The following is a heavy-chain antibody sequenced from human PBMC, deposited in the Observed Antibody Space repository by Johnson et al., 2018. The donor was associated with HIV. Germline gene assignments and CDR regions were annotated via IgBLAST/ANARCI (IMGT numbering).Heavy chain of an antibody. CDR3: ARGSSGSFDL. CDR1: GFTFSNAW. V-gene: IGHV3-66*01. CDR2: IYSGGST. J-gene: IGHJ3*01. Sequence: VQLVESGGGLVKPGGSLRLSCAASGFTFSNAWMNWVRQAPGKGLEWVSVIYSGGSTYYADSVKDRFTISRDSSKNAVYLQMSSLRAEDTALYYCARGSSGSFDLWGRGTMVTVSS. D-gene: IGHD6-6*01.